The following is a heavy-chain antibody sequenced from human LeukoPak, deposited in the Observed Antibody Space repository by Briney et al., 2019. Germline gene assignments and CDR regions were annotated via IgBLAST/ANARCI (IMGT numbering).Heavy chain of an antibody. J-gene: IGHJ3*02. CDR3: ARDYGAVAPNDAFDI. CDR2: ISAYNGNT. V-gene: IGHV1-18*01. D-gene: IGHD6-19*01. CDR1: GYTFTSYG. Sequence: ASVKVSRKASGYTFTSYGISWVRQAPGQGLEWMGWISAYNGNTNYAQKLQGRVTMTTDTSTSTAYMELRSLRSDDTAVYYCARDYGAVAPNDAFDIWGQGTMVTVSS.